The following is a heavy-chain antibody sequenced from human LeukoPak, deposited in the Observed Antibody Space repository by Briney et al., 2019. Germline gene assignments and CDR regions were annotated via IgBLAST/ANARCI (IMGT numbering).Heavy chain of an antibody. D-gene: IGHD3-3*01. J-gene: IGHJ6*03. Sequence: GGSLRLSCAASGFTVSSNYMSWVRQAPGKGLEWVSVIYSGGTTSYADSAKGRFTISRDNSKNTLYLQMDSLRAEDTAVYYCATDNIRSGGTPFDYYYMDVWGKGTTVTVSS. CDR3: ATDNIRSGGTPFDYYYMDV. CDR1: GFTVSSNY. CDR2: IYSGGTT. V-gene: IGHV3-66*02.